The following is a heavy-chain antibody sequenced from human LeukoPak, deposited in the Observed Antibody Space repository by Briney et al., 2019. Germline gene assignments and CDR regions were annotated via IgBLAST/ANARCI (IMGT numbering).Heavy chain of an antibody. CDR2: ISYDGSNK. D-gene: IGHD4-17*01. J-gene: IGHJ4*02. CDR3: AKEVYGDHPIDY. V-gene: IGHV3-30*18. CDR1: GFTFSTYG. Sequence: PGSSLRLSCAASGFTFSTYGMHWVRQAPGKGLEWVAVISYDGSNKYYADSVKGRFTISRDNFKNTLYLQTNSLRADDTAVYYCAKEVYGDHPIDYWGQGTLVTVSS.